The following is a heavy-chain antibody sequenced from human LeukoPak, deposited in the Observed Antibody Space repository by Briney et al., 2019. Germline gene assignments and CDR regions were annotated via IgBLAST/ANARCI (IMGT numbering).Heavy chain of an antibody. CDR2: INSDGSST. CDR1: RFTFSSYW. J-gene: IGHJ4*02. CDR3: ARAIAVAGKYYFDY. D-gene: IGHD6-19*01. Sequence: GGSLRLSCAASRFTFSSYWMHWVRQAPGKGLVWVSRINSDGSSTSYADSVKGRFTISRDNGKNTLYLQMNSLTAEDTAIYYCARAIAVAGKYYFDYWGQGTLVTVSS. V-gene: IGHV3-74*01.